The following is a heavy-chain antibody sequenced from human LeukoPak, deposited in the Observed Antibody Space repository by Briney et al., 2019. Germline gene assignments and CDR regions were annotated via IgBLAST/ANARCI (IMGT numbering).Heavy chain of an antibody. CDR1: GVSISSYD. D-gene: IGHD5-24*01. CDR3: ARGMGGYILN. CDR2: IYYSGST. Sequence: SETLSLTCAVSGVSISSYDWSWIGQPPGQGLEGIGDIYYSGSTNYTPSLNSRVTISVDTSKTQFSLKLSSVTAEDTAVYYCARGMGGYILNWGQGTLVTVSS. V-gene: IGHV4-59*01. J-gene: IGHJ4*02.